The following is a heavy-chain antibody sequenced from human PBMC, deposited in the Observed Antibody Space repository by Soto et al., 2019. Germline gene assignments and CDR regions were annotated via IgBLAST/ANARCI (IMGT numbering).Heavy chain of an antibody. V-gene: IGHV3-30*18. CDR1: GFTFSSYG. D-gene: IGHD1-26*01. CDR3: AKDLEVVGATRWGFDT. J-gene: IGHJ5*02. CDR2: ISYDGSRK. Sequence: QVQLVESGGGVVQPGRSLRLSCAASGFTFSSYGMHWVRQAPGKGLEWVAVISYDGSRKYYGDSVKGRITISRDNSKNTLYLQMDSLRDEDTAVYYCAKDLEVVGATRWGFDTWGQGTLVTVSS.